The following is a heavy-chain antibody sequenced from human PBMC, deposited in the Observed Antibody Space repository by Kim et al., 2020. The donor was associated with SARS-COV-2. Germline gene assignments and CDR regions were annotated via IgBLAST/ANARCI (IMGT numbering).Heavy chain of an antibody. Sequence: SVKVSCKASGDTFTNYIFSWVRQAPGQGLEWMGRIIPMFGTANYAQKFQGRVTIAADESTNTAYMELSSLRSEDTAVYYCASYERYSSATFDYWGQGTLVTVSS. D-gene: IGHD6-25*01. CDR1: GDTFTNYI. CDR3: ASYERYSSATFDY. V-gene: IGHV1-69*13. J-gene: IGHJ4*02. CDR2: IIPMFGTA.